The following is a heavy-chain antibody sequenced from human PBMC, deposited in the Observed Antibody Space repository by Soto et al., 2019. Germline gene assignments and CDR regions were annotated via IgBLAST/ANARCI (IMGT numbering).Heavy chain of an antibody. D-gene: IGHD2-2*02. CDR2: IIPIFGTA. CDR3: ARDAVPAAIGYWFDP. CDR1: GGTFSSYA. V-gene: IGHV1-69*06. J-gene: IGHJ5*02. Sequence: SVKVSCKASGGTFSSYAISWVRQAPGQGLEWMGGIIPIFGTANYAQEFQGRVTITADKSTSTAYMELSSLRSEDTAVYYCARDAVPAAIGYWFDPWGQGTLVTVPS.